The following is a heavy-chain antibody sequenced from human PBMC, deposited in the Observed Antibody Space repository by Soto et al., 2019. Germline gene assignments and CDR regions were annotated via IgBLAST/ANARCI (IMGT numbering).Heavy chain of an antibody. J-gene: IGHJ4*02. V-gene: IGHV3-23*01. D-gene: IGHD6-6*01. Sequence: GGSLRLSCAASGFTFSSYAMSWVRQAPGKGLEWVSAISGSGGSTYYADSVKGRFTISRDNSKNTLYLQMNSLRAEDTAVYYCAKNRGSLLVGSIAARRGRGGFDYWGQGTLVTVSS. CDR3: AKNRGSLLVGSIAARRGRGGFDY. CDR1: GFTFSSYA. CDR2: ISGSGGST.